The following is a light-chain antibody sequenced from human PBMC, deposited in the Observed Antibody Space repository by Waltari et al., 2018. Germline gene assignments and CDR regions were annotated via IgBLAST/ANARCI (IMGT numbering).Light chain of an antibody. J-gene: IGKJ1*01. CDR1: QCVGRS. CDR3: QHYVRLPVT. V-gene: IGKV3-20*01. CDR2: GAS. Sequence: EILLTQSPGTLSLSPGERATLSCRASQCVGRSLTWYQQKPGQAPRLLIYGASSRATGIPDRFSGSGSETDFTLTISRLEPEDFALYYCQHYVRLPVTFGQGTKVDIK.